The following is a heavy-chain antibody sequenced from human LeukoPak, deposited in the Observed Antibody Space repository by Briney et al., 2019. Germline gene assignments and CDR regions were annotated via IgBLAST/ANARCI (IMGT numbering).Heavy chain of an antibody. J-gene: IGHJ3*02. V-gene: IGHV3-49*03. CDR2: IRSKASGGTT. Sequence: SLRISCTASGFTSGANVMSWFLLAPVKGLYWVGFIRSKASGGTTEYAASVKGRFTISRDDSKSIAYLQMNSLKTEDTAVYYCTTGHYYDSSGYYYDAFDIWGQGTMVTVSS. CDR1: GFTSGANV. D-gene: IGHD3-22*01. CDR3: TTGHYYDSSGYYYDAFDI.